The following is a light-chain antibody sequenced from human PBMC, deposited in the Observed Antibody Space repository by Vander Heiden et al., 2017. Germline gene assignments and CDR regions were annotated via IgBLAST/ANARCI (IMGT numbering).Light chain of an antibody. CDR2: WAS. CDR3: QQYYSTPVA. Sequence: DIVMTHSPDSLAVSLGERATINCKSSQSVLYSSNNKNYLAWYQQKPGQPPKLLIYWASTRESGVPDRFSGSGSGTDFTLTISSLQAEDVAVYYCQQYYSTPVAFGQGTKVEIK. CDR1: QSVLYSSNNKNY. J-gene: IGKJ1*01. V-gene: IGKV4-1*01.